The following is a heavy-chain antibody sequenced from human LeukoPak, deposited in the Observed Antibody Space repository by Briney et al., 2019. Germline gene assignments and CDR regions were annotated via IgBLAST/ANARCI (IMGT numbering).Heavy chain of an antibody. J-gene: IGHJ5*02. CDR1: GGSFSGYY. V-gene: IGHV4-34*01. D-gene: IGHD3-22*01. CDR2: INHSGST. CDR3: ARGLTDYYDSSGYYRRGWFDP. Sequence: SETLSLTCAVYGGSFSGYYWSWIRQPPGKGLEWIGEINHSGSTNYNPSLKSRVTISVDTSKNQFSLKLSSVTAADTAVYFCARGLTDYYDSSGYYRRGWFDPWGQGTLVTVSS.